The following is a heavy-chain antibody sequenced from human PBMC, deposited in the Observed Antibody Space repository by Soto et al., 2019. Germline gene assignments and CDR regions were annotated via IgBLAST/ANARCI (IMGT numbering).Heavy chain of an antibody. V-gene: IGHV1-2*04. J-gene: IGHJ6*02. CDR3: ARFPLGYCSSTSCPYYYYGMDV. CDR2: INPNSGGT. Sequence: ASVKVSCKASGYTFTDYYMHWVRQAPGQGLEWMGWINPNSGGTNYAQKFQGWVTMTRDTSISTVYMELSRLRSDDTAVYYCARFPLGYCSSTSCPYYYYGMDVWGQGTTVTVSS. D-gene: IGHD2-2*01. CDR1: GYTFTDYY.